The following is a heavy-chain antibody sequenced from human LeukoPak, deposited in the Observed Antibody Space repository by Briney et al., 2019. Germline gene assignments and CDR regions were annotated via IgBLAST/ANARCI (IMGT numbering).Heavy chain of an antibody. Sequence: PGGSLRLSCAASGFTFSSYAMSWVRQAPGKGLEWVSAISGSGGSTYYADSVKGRFTISRDNSKNTLYLQMNSLRAEDTAVYYCAKDPVGYYDILTGYYNGDYWGQGTLVTVSS. V-gene: IGHV3-23*01. D-gene: IGHD3-9*01. CDR1: GFTFSSYA. CDR3: AKDPVGYYDILTGYYNGDY. J-gene: IGHJ4*02. CDR2: ISGSGGST.